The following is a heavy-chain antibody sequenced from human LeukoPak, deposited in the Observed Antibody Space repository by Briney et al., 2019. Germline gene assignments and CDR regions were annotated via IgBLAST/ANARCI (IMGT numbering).Heavy chain of an antibody. CDR2: IDPSDSYT. V-gene: IGHV5-10-1*01. Sequence: GESLKISCKGSGYSFTSYWISWVRRMPGKGLEWMGRIDPSDSYTNYSPSFQGHVTISADKSISTAYLQWSSLKASDTAMYYCARRTFGELSLDYWGQGTLVTVSS. CDR3: ARRTFGELSLDY. J-gene: IGHJ4*02. D-gene: IGHD3-10*01. CDR1: GYSFTSYW.